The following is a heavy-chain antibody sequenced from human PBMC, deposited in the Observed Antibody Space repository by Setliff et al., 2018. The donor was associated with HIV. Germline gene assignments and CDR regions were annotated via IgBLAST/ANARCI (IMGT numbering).Heavy chain of an antibody. V-gene: IGHV1-18*01. Sequence: ASVKVSCKTSGYSFSSDGISWVRQAPGQGLEWLGWISGHSGHMTYAQNLQGRLTMTTDTSTSTAYMELRSLRSDDTAVYYCARAQTDYYDRGRRSHYYIDVWARGATVTVSS. CDR2: ISGHSGHM. CDR3: ARAQTDYYDRGRRSHYYIDV. J-gene: IGHJ6*03. D-gene: IGHD3-22*01. CDR1: GYSFSSDG.